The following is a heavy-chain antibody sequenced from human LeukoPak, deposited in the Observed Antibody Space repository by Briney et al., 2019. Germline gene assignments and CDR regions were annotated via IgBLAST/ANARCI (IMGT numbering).Heavy chain of an antibody. Sequence: PSETLSLTCAVYGGSFSGYYWSWIRQPPGKGLEWIGEINHSGSTNYNLSLKSRVTISVDTSKNQFSLKLSSVTAADTAVYYCASNYGSGAHVWGQGTLVTVSS. CDR1: GGSFSGYY. CDR2: INHSGST. V-gene: IGHV4-34*01. CDR3: ASNYGSGAHV. J-gene: IGHJ4*02. D-gene: IGHD3-10*01.